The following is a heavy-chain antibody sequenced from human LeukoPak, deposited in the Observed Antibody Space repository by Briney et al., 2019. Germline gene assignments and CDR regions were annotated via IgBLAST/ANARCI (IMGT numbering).Heavy chain of an antibody. D-gene: IGHD2/OR15-2a*01. J-gene: IGHJ4*02. CDR3: ARDAQDYFDSTTSFDY. CDR2: ISYDGSRT. CDR1: GFTFSAYA. V-gene: IGHV3-30*04. Sequence: GGSLRLSCAASGFTFSAYAMHWVRQAPGQGLEWVGVISYDGSRTYTADSVKGRITISRDNSEDTVYLHMNILRPEDTAVYYCARDAQDYFDSTTSFDYWGQGTLLIASS.